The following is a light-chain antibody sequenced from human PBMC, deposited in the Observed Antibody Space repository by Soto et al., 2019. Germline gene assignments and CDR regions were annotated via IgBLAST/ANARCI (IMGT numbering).Light chain of an antibody. CDR2: EVN. J-gene: IGLJ1*01. CDR3: SSFTSISTYV. CDR1: SSDVGDYNY. V-gene: IGLV2-14*01. Sequence: QSVVTQPACVSGSPGQSITISCTGTSSDVGDYNYVSWYQQHPGKAPKLMIYEVNNRPSGVSNRFSGSKSGNTASLTISGLQAEDEADYYCSSFTSISTYVFGTGTRSPP.